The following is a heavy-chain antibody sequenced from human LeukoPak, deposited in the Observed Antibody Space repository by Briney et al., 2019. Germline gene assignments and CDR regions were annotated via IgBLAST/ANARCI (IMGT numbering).Heavy chain of an antibody. Sequence: SETLSLTCTVSGGSISSYYWSWIRQPPGKGLEWIGYIYYNGSTNYNPSLKSRFTISVDTSKNQSSLKLSSVTAADTAVYYCARGPPPITLYYYYGMDVWGQGTTVTVSS. D-gene: IGHD1-14*01. CDR1: GGSISSYY. CDR3: ARGPPPITLYYYYGMDV. J-gene: IGHJ6*02. V-gene: IGHV4-59*01. CDR2: IYYNGST.